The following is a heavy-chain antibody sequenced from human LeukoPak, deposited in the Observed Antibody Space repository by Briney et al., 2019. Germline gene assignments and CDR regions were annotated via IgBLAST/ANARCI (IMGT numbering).Heavy chain of an antibody. J-gene: IGHJ4*02. D-gene: IGHD5-18*01. CDR1: GFTFSSYD. CDR3: ARDSDYTYGITAFDY. CDR2: ISTSGNTI. V-gene: IGHV3-48*01. Sequence: GGSLRLSCAASGFTFSSYDMNWVRQAPGKGLEWVSNISTSGNTIDYADPVKGRFTISRDNAQNSLYLQMNSLRAEDTAVYYCARDSDYTYGITAFDYWGQGTLVTVSS.